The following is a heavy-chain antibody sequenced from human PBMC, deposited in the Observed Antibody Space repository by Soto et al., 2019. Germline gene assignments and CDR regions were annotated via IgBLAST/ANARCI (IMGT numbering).Heavy chain of an antibody. CDR2: ISGYNGKT. D-gene: IGHD1-26*01. CDR3: ASELPRTYNYSAMDV. Sequence: QVQLVQSGAEVKKPGASVKVSCKSSGYTFSMSGISWVRQAPGQGLEWMGWISGYNGKTNYEQKSQDRVTMTTATPTNMANMALRSLLSDHTAVYYCASELPRTYNYSAMDVWAQGPTVTVSS. CDR1: GYTFSMSG. J-gene: IGHJ6*02. V-gene: IGHV1-18*01.